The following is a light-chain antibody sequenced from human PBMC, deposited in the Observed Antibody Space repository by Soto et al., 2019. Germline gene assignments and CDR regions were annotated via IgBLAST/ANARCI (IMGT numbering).Light chain of an antibody. CDR3: CSYAGSYTWL. V-gene: IGLV2-11*01. Sequence: QSALTQPRSVSGSPGQSVTISCTGTSSDVGGYNYVSWYQQHPGKAPKLMIFDVTKRPSGVPDRFSGSKSGITASLTISGLHAEDEAEYYCCSYAGSYTWLFGGGTKVTVL. CDR1: SSDVGGYNY. CDR2: DVT. J-gene: IGLJ3*02.